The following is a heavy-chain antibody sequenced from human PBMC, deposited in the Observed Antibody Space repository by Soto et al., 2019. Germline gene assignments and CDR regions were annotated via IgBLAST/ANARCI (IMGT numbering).Heavy chain of an antibody. D-gene: IGHD4-17*01. CDR3: ANSWTTLTTGFDF. V-gene: IGHV3-30*18. CDR1: GFTFSNYA. J-gene: IGHJ4*02. CDR2: ISSDGSER. Sequence: PRLSCVASGFTFSNYAMHWVRQAPGKGLGWVAVISSDGSERYYLDSVRDRFTISRDNSKNTLYLQMNNLRPEDTAMYYCANSWTTLTTGFDFWGPGALVTVSS.